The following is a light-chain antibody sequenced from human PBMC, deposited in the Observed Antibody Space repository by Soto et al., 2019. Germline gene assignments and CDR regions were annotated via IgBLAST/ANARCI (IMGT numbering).Light chain of an antibody. V-gene: IGKV3-11*01. Sequence: EIVLTQSPATLSSFPGDRVTLSCRASQYITTRLAWYQHRPGQAPRLLIYQTSIRAAGIPARFSASGSGTDFTLTISDVQPEDFALYYCHQHQSWPRTFGQGTKVDI. CDR2: QTS. J-gene: IGKJ1*01. CDR1: QYITTR. CDR3: HQHQSWPRT.